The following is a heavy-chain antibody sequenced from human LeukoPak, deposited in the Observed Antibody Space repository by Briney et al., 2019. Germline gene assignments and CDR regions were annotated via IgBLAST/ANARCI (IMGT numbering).Heavy chain of an antibody. CDR2: IIPIFGIA. CDR3: ASGSCSTSCYHLDWFDP. V-gene: IGHV1-69*04. CDR1: GYTFTSYG. D-gene: IGHD2-2*01. Sequence: GASVKVSCKASGYTFTSYGISWVRQAPGQGLEWMGRIIPIFGIANYAQKFQGRVAITADKSTSTAYMELSSLRSEDTAVYYCASGSCSTSCYHLDWFDPWGQGTLVTVSS. J-gene: IGHJ5*02.